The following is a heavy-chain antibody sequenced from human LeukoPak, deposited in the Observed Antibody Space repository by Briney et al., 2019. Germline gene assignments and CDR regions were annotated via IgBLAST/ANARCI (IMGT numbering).Heavy chain of an antibody. CDR1: GGSISSSSYF. V-gene: IGHV4-39*01. CDR2: IYYSGST. D-gene: IGHD3-10*01. J-gene: IGHJ4*02. CDR3: ARLVRFTMVRGAHFDY. Sequence: SETLSLTCTVSGGSISSSSYFWGWIRQPPGKGLEWIGSIYYSGSTYYNPSLKNRVTISVDTSKNQFSLKLSSVTAADTAVYYCARLVRFTMVRGAHFDYWGQETLVTASS.